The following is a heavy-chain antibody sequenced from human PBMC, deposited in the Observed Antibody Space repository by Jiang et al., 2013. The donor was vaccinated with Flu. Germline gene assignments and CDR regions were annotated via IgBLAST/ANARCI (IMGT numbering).Heavy chain of an antibody. V-gene: IGHV3-9*01. CDR2: ITWDSKNI. Sequence: LVQTGRSLRLSCAASGFTFTDYTMKWVRQAPGKGLEWVSLITWDSKNIDYADSVKGRFTISRDNAKNSLYLQMNSLRAEDTAVYFCARDDFWGQGTLVSVSS. CDR1: GFTFTDYT. CDR3: ARDDF. J-gene: IGHJ4*02.